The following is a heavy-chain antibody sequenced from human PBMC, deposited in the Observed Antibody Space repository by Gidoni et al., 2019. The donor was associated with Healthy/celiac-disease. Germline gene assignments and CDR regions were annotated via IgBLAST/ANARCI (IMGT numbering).Heavy chain of an antibody. CDR2: IAYDGSNK. D-gene: IGHD6-19*01. CDR3: AKDTSSGWSLFDY. Sequence: QVQLVESGGGVVQPGRSLRLYCAASGFTFSSYGMHWVRQAPGKGLEWVAVIAYDGSNKYYAASVKGRFTISRDNSKNTLYLQMNSLRAEDTAVYYCAKDTSSGWSLFDYWGQGTLVTVSS. V-gene: IGHV3-30*18. CDR1: GFTFSSYG. J-gene: IGHJ4*02.